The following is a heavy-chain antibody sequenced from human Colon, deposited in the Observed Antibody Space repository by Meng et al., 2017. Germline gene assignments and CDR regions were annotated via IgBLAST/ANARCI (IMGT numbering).Heavy chain of an antibody. D-gene: IGHD3-22*01. J-gene: IGHJ4*02. V-gene: IGHV1-2*06. Sequence: QVQLVQSGAEVKNPGASVKVYCMASGYSFIGYHLHWVRQAPGQGLEWVGRINPNTGGTNYAQKFQGRVTLTSDTSMSIAYMEMSSLISDDTAVYYCARVPFYYDRSGFYLDSWGQGTLVTVSS. CDR2: INPNTGGT. CDR1: GYSFIGYH. CDR3: ARVPFYYDRSGFYLDS.